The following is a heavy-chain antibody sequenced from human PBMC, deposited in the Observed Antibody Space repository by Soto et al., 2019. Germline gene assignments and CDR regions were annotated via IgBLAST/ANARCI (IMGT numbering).Heavy chain of an antibody. Sequence: SLRLSCAASGFTFSRDWMSCVRQASGKGLEWVAVIWYDGSNKYYADSVKGRFTISRDNSKNTLYLQMNSLRAEDTAVYYCASHYYDSSGYYDPGDYWGQGTLLTVSS. V-gene: IGHV3-33*08. CDR1: GFTFSRDW. J-gene: IGHJ4*02. CDR2: IWYDGSNK. CDR3: ASHYYDSSGYYDPGDY. D-gene: IGHD3-22*01.